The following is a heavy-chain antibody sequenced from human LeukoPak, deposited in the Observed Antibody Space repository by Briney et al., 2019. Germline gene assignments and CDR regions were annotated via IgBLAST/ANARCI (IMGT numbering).Heavy chain of an antibody. J-gene: IGHJ3*02. Sequence: VASVKVSCKASGYTFTSYDINWVRQATGQGLEWMGWMNPNSGNTGYAQKFQGRVTITRNTSISTAYMELSSLRSEDTAVYYCALSLVGANAFDIWGQGTMVTVSS. D-gene: IGHD1-26*01. CDR1: GYTFTSYD. CDR3: ALSLVGANAFDI. V-gene: IGHV1-8*03. CDR2: MNPNSGNT.